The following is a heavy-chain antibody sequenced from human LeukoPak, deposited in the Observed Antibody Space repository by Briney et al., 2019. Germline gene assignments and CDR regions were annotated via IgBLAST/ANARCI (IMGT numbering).Heavy chain of an antibody. D-gene: IGHD3-3*01. V-gene: IGHV3-11*01. CDR3: ARSGLNYYYGMDV. CDR2: ISSSGGTI. CDR1: GFTFRDYY. J-gene: IGHJ6*02. Sequence: PGGSLRLSCAASGFTFRDYYMSWIRQAPGKGLEWVSYISSSGGTIYYSDSVKGRFTISRDNTKNSLYLQTNSLRAEDTALYHCARSGLNYYYGMDVWGQGTTVTVSS.